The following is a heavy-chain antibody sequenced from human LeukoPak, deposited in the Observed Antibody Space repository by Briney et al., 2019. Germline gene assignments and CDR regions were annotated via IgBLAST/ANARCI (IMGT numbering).Heavy chain of an antibody. D-gene: IGHD6-19*01. CDR2: IFSRSESI. CDR1: GFTFGAYT. J-gene: IGHJ6*02. V-gene: IGHV3-21*01. Sequence: GGSLRLSCAASGFTFGAYTINWVRQAPGKGLEWVSCIFSRSESILYADSVKGRFTISRDNAKNSLYLQMDSLRVEDTAVYYCAKDRMDRYSSFLVYYYYYYGMDVWGQGTTVTVSS. CDR3: AKDRMDRYSSFLVYYYYYYGMDV.